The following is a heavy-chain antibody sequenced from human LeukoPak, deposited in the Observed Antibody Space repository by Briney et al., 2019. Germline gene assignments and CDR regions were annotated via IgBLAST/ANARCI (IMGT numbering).Heavy chain of an antibody. CDR1: GFTFSSYW. J-gene: IGHJ6*03. Sequence: GGSLRLSCAASGFTFSSYWMSWVRQAPGKGLEWVSYISTSSNTIYYADSVKGRFTISRDNAKNSLYLQMNSLRAEDTAVYYCARVRIVVVPAALYYYYMDVWGKGTTVTVSS. CDR3: ARVRIVVVPAALYYYYMDV. CDR2: ISTSSNTI. D-gene: IGHD2-2*01. V-gene: IGHV3-48*01.